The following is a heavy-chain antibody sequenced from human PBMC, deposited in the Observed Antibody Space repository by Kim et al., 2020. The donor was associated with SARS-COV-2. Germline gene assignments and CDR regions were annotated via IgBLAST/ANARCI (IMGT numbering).Heavy chain of an antibody. Sequence: SETLSLTCTVSGDSISSGHYYWSWIRQPAGKGLEWIGRIYVTGSTNYNPSLKSRVTISIDTSNKQFSLKLTSVAAADTAIYYCARAEYRYGYVGFFDYWGQGTLVSVSS. CDR1: GDSISSGHYY. CDR2: IYVTGST. CDR3: ARAEYRYGYVGFFDY. J-gene: IGHJ4*02. V-gene: IGHV4-61*02. D-gene: IGHD5-18*01.